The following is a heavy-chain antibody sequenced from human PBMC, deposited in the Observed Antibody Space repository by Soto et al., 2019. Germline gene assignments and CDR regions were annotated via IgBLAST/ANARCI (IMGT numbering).Heavy chain of an antibody. CDR3: ARGGVVVVPAAIGLLGNY. D-gene: IGHD2-2*01. CDR2: INPNSGGT. V-gene: IGHV1-2*04. J-gene: IGHJ4*02. CDR1: GYTFTGYY. Sequence: ASVKVSCKASGYTFTGYYMHWVRQAPGQGLEWMGWINPNSGGTNYAQKFQGWVTMTRDTSISTAYMELSMLRSDDTAVYYCARGGVVVVPAAIGLLGNYWGQGTLVTVSS.